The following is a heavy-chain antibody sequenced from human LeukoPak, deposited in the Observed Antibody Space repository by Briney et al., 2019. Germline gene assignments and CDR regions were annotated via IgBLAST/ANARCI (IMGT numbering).Heavy chain of an antibody. V-gene: IGHV1-46*01. CDR1: GYTFTGYY. Sequence: ASVKVSCKASGYTFTGYYMHWVRQAPGQGLEWMGIINPSGGSTSYAQKFQGRVTMTRDMSTSTAYMELSRLTSDDTAVYYCARAGGRSWFDPWGQGTLVTVSS. J-gene: IGHJ5*02. CDR3: ARAGGRSWFDP. CDR2: INPSGGST.